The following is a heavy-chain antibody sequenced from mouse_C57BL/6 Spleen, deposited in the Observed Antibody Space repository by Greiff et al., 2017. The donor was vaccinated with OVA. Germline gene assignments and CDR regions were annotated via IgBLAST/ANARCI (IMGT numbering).Heavy chain of an antibody. CDR3: TRSLGDYDGFAY. D-gene: IGHD2-4*01. Sequence: VQLQQSGTVLARPGASVKMSCKTSGYTFTSYWMHWVKQRPGQGLEWIGAIYPGNSDTSYNQKFKGKAKLTAVTSAGTAYMELRSRTKKDSEVYYYTRSLGDYDGFAYWGQGTLVTVSA. CDR2: IYPGNSDT. CDR1: GYTFTSYW. V-gene: IGHV1-5*01. J-gene: IGHJ3*01.